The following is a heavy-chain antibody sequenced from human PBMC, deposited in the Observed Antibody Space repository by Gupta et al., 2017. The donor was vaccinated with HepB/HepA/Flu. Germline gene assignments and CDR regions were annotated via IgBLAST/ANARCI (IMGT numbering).Heavy chain of an antibody. CDR2: NLPIFGKA. CDR3: ARVGDGDSPVAWNYYYYMDV. CDR1: GGTFSSYA. J-gene: IGHJ6*03. Sequence: QVQLVQSGAEVKKPGSSVKVSCKASGGTFSSYAIRWVRQAPGQGLEWMGGNLPIFGKANYAQKFQGRGTINADESTSTAYMELSSLRSEDTDVYYCARVGDGDSPVAWNYYYYMDVWGKGTTVTVSS. V-gene: IGHV1-69*01. D-gene: IGHD5-24*01.